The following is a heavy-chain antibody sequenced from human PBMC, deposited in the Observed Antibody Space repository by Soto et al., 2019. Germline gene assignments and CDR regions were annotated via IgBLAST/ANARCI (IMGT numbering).Heavy chain of an antibody. CDR3: ARTLLLYYDILTGRYFDY. CDR2: ISSSSSYI. V-gene: IGHV3-21*01. Sequence: PGGSLRLSCAASGFTFSSYSMNWVRQAPGKGLEWVSSISSSSSYIYYADSVKGRFTITRDNAKNSLYLQMNSLRAEDTAVYYCARTLLLYYDILTGRYFDYWGQGTLVTSPQ. D-gene: IGHD3-9*01. J-gene: IGHJ4*02. CDR1: GFTFSSYS.